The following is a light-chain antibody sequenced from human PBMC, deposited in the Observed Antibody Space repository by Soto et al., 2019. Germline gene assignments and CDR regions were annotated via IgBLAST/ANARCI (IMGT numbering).Light chain of an antibody. J-gene: IGKJ1*01. V-gene: IGKV1-39*01. CDR3: QQSYSNPLT. CDR1: QRISTY. CDR2: GVS. Sequence: DIQMTQSPSFLSASVGDRFTITCRASQRISTYLNWYRQKPGKAPKLLIYGVSSLQSGVPSRFSGSGSETDFTLTISSLQPEDFATYYCQQSYSNPLTFGQGTQVDIK.